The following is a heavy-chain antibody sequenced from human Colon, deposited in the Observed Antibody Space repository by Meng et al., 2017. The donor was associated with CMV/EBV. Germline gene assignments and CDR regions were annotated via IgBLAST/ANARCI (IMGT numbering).Heavy chain of an antibody. CDR2: MCHSGAS. CDR1: GAAISEGYW. V-gene: IGHV4-4*01. D-gene: IGHD6-19*01. CDR3: ASSSGWWRIDS. J-gene: IGHJ4*02. Sequence: TGAVSGAAISEGYWWSGGRQPPGKGLEWIGEMCHSGASNYNQSLKSRVTMSVDKSKNQFSLNLISVTAADTAVYFCASSSGWWRIDSWGQGALVTVSS.